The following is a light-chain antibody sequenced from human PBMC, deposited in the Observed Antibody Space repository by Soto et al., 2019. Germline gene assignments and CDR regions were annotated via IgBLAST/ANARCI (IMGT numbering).Light chain of an antibody. J-gene: IGKJ1*01. CDR3: QQHRSSPWT. V-gene: IGKV3-20*01. CDR1: QSVTSDY. CDR2: AVS. Sequence: DIVLTQSPGTLSLSPGESAALSCRASQSVTSDYLVWYRQKPGQAPRLLIYAVSSRAAGIPDRFSGSGSGTDFTLTITRLEPEDSAVYYCQQHRSSPWTFGQGTRVEV.